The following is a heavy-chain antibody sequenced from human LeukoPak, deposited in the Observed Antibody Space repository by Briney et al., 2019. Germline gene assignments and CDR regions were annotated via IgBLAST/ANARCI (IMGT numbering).Heavy chain of an antibody. Sequence: GGSLRLSCAASGFTFSSSAMSWVRQGPGKGLEWVSALGSGGITYYADSVKGRFTISRDNSKNTLYLQMNSLRAEDTAVYYCAKDYSDSSGYYYGDYRGQGTLVTVSS. CDR1: GFTFSSSA. CDR3: AKDYSDSSGYYYGDY. J-gene: IGHJ4*02. D-gene: IGHD3-22*01. V-gene: IGHV3-23*01. CDR2: LGSGGIT.